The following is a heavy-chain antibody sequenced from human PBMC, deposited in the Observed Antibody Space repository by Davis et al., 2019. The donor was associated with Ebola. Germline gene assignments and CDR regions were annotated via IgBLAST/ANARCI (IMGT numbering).Heavy chain of an antibody. V-gene: IGHV4-59*12. CDR1: GGSISSYY. CDR2: IYYSGST. CDR3: ARGSYCTNGVCYRYYYYYMDV. D-gene: IGHD2-8*01. J-gene: IGHJ6*03. Sequence: PSETLSLTCTVSGGSISSYYWSWIRQPPGKGLEWIGYIYYSGSTNYNPSLKSRVTISVDTSKNQFSLKLSSVTAADTAVYYCARGSYCTNGVCYRYYYYYMDVWGKGTTVTVSS.